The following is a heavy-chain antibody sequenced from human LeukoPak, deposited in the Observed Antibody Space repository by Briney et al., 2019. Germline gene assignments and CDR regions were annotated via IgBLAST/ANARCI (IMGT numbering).Heavy chain of an antibody. CDR2: ISYDGSNK. D-gene: IGHD4-17*01. CDR3: ASRYGDYDY. V-gene: IGHV3-30*03. CDR1: GFTFSSYG. Sequence: PGGSLRLSCAASGFTFSSYGMHWVRQAPGKGLEWVAVISYDGSNKYYADSVKGRFTISRDNSKNTLYLQMNSLRAEDTAVYYCASRYGDYDYWGQGTLVTVSS. J-gene: IGHJ4*02.